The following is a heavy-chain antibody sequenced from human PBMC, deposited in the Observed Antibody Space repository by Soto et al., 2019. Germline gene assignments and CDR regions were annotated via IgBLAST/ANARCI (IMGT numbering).Heavy chain of an antibody. D-gene: IGHD4-4*01. J-gene: IGHJ5*02. CDR2: IYYSGST. Sequence: SDTLSLTCSLSGVSIRSYYLSWIRPPPGKGLEWIGYIYYSGSTNYNPSLKSRVTISVDTSKNQFSLKLSSVTAADTAVYYCARSTARGWFDPWGQGTLVTVSS. CDR3: ARSTARGWFDP. V-gene: IGHV4-59*01. CDR1: GVSIRSYY.